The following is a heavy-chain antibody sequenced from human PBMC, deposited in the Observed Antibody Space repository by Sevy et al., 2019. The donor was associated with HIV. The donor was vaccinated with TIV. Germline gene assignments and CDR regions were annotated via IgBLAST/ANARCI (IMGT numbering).Heavy chain of an antibody. J-gene: IGHJ4*02. Sequence: GGSLRLSCAASGFTFSSYWMSWVRQAPGKGLEWVANIKQDGSERYYLDSVKGRFTISRDNAKNSLYLQMDSLRAEDTAVYYCGRGGQRFDYWGQGTLVTVPS. CDR1: GFTFSSYW. D-gene: IGHD6-25*01. CDR2: IKQDGSER. V-gene: IGHV3-7*01. CDR3: GRGGQRFDY.